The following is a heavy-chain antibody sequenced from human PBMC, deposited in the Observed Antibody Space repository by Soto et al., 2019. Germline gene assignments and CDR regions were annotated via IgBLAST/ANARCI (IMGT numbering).Heavy chain of an antibody. CDR3: VRSGGYCSGGNCYPHFDY. J-gene: IGHJ4*02. CDR2: IYGDGGNT. V-gene: IGHV3-74*01. D-gene: IGHD2-15*01. Sequence: LRLSCAASGFTFSSYWMHWVRQALGKGLVWASRIYGDGGNTAYADSVKGRFTISRDNAKNTVYLQMNSLRAEDTAVYYCVRSGGYCSGGNCYPHFDYWGQGTLVTVSS. CDR1: GFTFSSYW.